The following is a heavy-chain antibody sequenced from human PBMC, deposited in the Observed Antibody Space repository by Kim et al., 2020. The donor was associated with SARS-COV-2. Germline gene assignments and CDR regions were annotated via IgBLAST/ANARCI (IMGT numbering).Heavy chain of an antibody. CDR2: ISYDGSNK. Sequence: GGSLRLSCAASGFTFSSYGMHWVRQAPGKGLEWVAVISYDGSNKYYADSVKGRFTISRDNSKNTLYLQMNSLRAEDTAVYYCAKDGVVVVAATRYYYYGMDVWGQGTTVTVSS. CDR1: GFTFSSYG. D-gene: IGHD2-15*01. CDR3: AKDGVVVVAATRYYYYGMDV. V-gene: IGHV3-30*18. J-gene: IGHJ6*02.